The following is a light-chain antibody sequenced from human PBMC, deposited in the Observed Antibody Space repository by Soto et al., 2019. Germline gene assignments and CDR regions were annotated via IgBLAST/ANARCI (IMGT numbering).Light chain of an antibody. V-gene: IGLV1-36*01. Sequence: QSVLTQPPSVSAAPSQRVTISCSGSSSNIGNNAVNWYQQVPGKAPKLLIHYDDRVASGVSDRFSGSKSGTSASLAISVLQSEDEADYYCAAWDDSLNGPVFGGGTKLTVL. CDR2: YDD. CDR3: AAWDDSLNGPV. J-gene: IGLJ3*02. CDR1: SSNIGNNA.